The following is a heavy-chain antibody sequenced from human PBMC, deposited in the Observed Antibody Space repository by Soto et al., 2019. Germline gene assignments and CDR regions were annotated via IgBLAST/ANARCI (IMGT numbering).Heavy chain of an antibody. J-gene: IGHJ6*04. Sequence: GASVKVSWKASGYSFTTYYIQWVRHAPGHGPEWLGIINPSSGTTRYAQNFQGRVTLTRDTSTSTVYMELTGLRSEDSAVYYCAREWANNLVIGGVIYRYYHGMAFWGNGTTVTVSP. D-gene: IGHD3-16*02. CDR1: GYSFTTYY. V-gene: IGHV1-46*01. CDR2: INPSSGTT. CDR3: AREWANNLVIGGVIYRYYHGMAF.